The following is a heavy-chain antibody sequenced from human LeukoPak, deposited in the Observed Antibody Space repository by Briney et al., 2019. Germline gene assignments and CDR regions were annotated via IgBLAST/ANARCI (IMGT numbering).Heavy chain of an antibody. CDR2: IYPGDSDT. D-gene: IGHD6-13*01. CDR3: ARQRRNGGIAASNDAFDI. V-gene: IGHV5-51*01. CDR1: GYSFTSYW. Sequence: GESLKISCKGSGYSFTSYWIGWVRQMPGKGLEWMEIIYPGDSDTRYSPSFQGQVTISADKSISTAYLQWSSLKASDTAMYYCARQRRNGGIAASNDAFDIWGQGTMVTVSS. J-gene: IGHJ3*02.